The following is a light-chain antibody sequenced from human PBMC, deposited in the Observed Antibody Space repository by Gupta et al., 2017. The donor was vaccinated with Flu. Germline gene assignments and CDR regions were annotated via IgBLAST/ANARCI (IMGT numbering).Light chain of an antibody. V-gene: IGLV2-14*01. CDR1: SSDVGYSNY. J-gene: IGLJ1*01. CDR2: EVN. CDR3: SSYTSSSSYV. Sequence: QSALTQPASVSGSPGQSITISCTGTSSDVGYSNYVSWYQHHPGKAPKLIIYEVNSRPSGVSNRFSGSKSGNTASLTISGLQAEDEGDYYCSSYTSSSSYVFGTGTEVTVL.